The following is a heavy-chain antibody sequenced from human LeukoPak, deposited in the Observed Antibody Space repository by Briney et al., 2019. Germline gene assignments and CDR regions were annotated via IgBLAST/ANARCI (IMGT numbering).Heavy chain of an antibody. CDR2: IRYDGSNK. CDR3: AKDAYYYDSSGYYYGYYFDY. J-gene: IGHJ4*02. D-gene: IGHD3-22*01. CDR1: GFTFSSYG. V-gene: IGHV3-30*02. Sequence: PGGSLRLSCAASGFTFSSYGMHWVRQAPGKGLEWVAFIRYDGSNKYYADSVKGRFTISRDNSKNTLYLQMNSLRAEDTAVYYCAKDAYYYDSSGYYYGYYFDYWGQGTLVTVSS.